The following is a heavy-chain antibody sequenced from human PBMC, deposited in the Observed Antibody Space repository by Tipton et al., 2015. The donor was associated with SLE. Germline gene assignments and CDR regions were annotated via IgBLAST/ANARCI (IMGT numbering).Heavy chain of an antibody. Sequence: QSGPEVKKPGESLKISCKGSGYSFTNYWIGWVRQMPGKGLEWMGRIDPSDSYTNYSPSFQGHVTISADKSISTAYLQWSSLKASDTAMYYCARGANRVATRGYGMDVWGQGTTVTVSS. V-gene: IGHV5-10-1*01. CDR1: GYSFTNYW. D-gene: IGHD5-12*01. CDR2: IDPSDSYT. J-gene: IGHJ6*02. CDR3: ARGANRVATRGYGMDV.